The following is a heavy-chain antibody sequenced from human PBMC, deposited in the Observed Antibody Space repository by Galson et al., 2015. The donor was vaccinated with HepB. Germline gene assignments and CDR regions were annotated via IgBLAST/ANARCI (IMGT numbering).Heavy chain of an antibody. CDR2: IYYSGST. CDR1: GGSISSSSYY. J-gene: IGHJ6*02. CDR3: ASLGTVDLRLVIIPYYYYGMDV. D-gene: IGHD3-9*01. Sequence: SETLSLTCTVSGGSISSSSYYWGWIRQPPGKGLEWIGSIYYSGSTYYNPSLKSRVTISVDTSKNQFSLKLSSVTAADTAVYYCASLGTVDLRLVIIPYYYYGMDVWGQGTTVTVSS. V-gene: IGHV4-39*01.